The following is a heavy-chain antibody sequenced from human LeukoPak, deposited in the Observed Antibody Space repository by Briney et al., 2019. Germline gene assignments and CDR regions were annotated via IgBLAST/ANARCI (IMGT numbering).Heavy chain of an antibody. CDR1: GGSISSYY. Sequence: PSETLSLTCTVSGGSISSYYWSWIRQPPGKGLEWIGYIYYSGSTNYNPSLKSRVTISVDTSKNQFSLKLSSVTAADTAVYCCARHAIVYGYSSGYMEGWGQGTLVTVSS. D-gene: IGHD6-19*01. CDR2: IYYSGST. V-gene: IGHV4-59*08. J-gene: IGHJ4*02. CDR3: ARHAIVYGYSSGYMEG.